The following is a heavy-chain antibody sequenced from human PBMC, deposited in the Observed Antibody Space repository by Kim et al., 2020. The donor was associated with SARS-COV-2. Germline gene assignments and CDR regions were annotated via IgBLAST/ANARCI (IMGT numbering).Heavy chain of an antibody. CDR2: ISGSGGST. Sequence: GGSLRLSCAASGFTFSSYAMSWVRQAPGKGLEWVSAISGSGGSTYYADSVKGRFTISRDNSKNTLYLQMNSLRAEDTSVYYCAKGGNVLRFLGRDLYGMGVWGQGTTVTVSS. V-gene: IGHV3-23*01. CDR1: GFTFSSYA. CDR3: AKGGNVLRFLGRDLYGMGV. D-gene: IGHD3-3*01. J-gene: IGHJ6*01.